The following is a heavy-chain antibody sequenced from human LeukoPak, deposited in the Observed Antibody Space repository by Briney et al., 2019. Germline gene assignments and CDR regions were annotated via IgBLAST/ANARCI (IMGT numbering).Heavy chain of an antibody. V-gene: IGHV3-30*18. J-gene: IGHJ4*02. CDR2: ISNDGSET. CDR3: AKSWDTVTRGRTYFDY. Sequence: GRSLRLSCVASGFIFSRYGMHWVRQAPGKGLEWVAIISNDGSETYYVDSVKGRFTISRDNSKNMLYLQMNSLRTEDTAVYYCAKSWDTVTRGRTYFDYWGQGTLVTASS. CDR1: GFIFSRYG. D-gene: IGHD4-17*01.